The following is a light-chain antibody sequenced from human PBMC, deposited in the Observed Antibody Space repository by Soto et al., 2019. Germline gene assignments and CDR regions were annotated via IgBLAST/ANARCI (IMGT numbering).Light chain of an antibody. J-gene: IGKJ2*01. CDR2: DAS. V-gene: IGKV3-11*01. CDR1: QSVSSY. CDR3: HQRSNWPYT. Sequence: EIVLTQSPATLSLSPGERATLSCRTSQSVSSYLAWYQQKPGQAPRLLIYDASNRATDIPARFSGSGSGTALTLTISSLEPEDVAVYYCHQRSNWPYTFGQGTKLDIK.